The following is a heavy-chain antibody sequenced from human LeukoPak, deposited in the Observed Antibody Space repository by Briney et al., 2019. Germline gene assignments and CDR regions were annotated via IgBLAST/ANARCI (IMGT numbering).Heavy chain of an antibody. CDR1: GYTFTSYD. D-gene: IGHD6-19*01. CDR2: MNPNSGNT. V-gene: IGHV1-8*01. CDR3: ARGGSGWQYYYYGMDV. Sequence: ASVKVSCKASGYTFTSYDINWVRQATGQGLEWMGWMNPNSGNTGYAQKFQGRVTMTRNTSISTAYMELSSLRSEDTAVYYCARGGSGWQYYYYGMDVWGQGTTVTVSS. J-gene: IGHJ6*02.